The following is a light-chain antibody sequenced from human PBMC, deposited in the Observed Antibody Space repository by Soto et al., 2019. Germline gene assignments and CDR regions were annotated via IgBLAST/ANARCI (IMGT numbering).Light chain of an antibody. J-gene: IGLJ2*01. Sequence: QSALTQPASVSGSPGQSIPISCTGTSSDVGGYNYVSWYQQHPGKAPKLMIYGVSSRPSGVSNRFSGSKSDNTASLTISGLQAEDEADYYCSSYTSSSTLVFGGGTKLTVL. CDR1: SSDVGGYNY. CDR3: SSYTSSSTLV. CDR2: GVS. V-gene: IGLV2-14*01.